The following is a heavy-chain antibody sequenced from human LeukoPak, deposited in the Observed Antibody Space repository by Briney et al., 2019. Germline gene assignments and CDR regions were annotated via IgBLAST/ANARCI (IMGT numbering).Heavy chain of an antibody. CDR2: ITHNGST. Sequence: SETLSLTCGVHGESLNDYYWSWIRQSPGKGLEWIGEITHNGSTTFNPSLESRLTISVDTSKNQFSLKLTSVTAADASVYFCARGFCRGESCYSGEYFQHWGQGALVTVSS. J-gene: IGHJ1*01. CDR3: ARGFCRGESCYSGEYFQH. V-gene: IGHV4-34*01. CDR1: GESLNDYY. D-gene: IGHD2-15*01.